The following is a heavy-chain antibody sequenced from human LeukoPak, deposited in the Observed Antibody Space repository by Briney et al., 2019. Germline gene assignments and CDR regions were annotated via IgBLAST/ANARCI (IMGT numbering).Heavy chain of an antibody. D-gene: IGHD3-10*01. CDR2: ISSSGDYI. CDR3: VRDLVRGVHPVFYFDL. CDR1: GFPFSDYS. J-gene: IGHJ2*01. V-gene: IGHV3-21*01. Sequence: GGSLRLSCAASGFPFSDYSMNWVRQAPGKGLEWVSSISSSGDYIYSADSVKGRFTISRDNAKNSLYLQMTNLSAEDTAVYFCVRDLVRGVHPVFYFDLWGRGTLVPLSS.